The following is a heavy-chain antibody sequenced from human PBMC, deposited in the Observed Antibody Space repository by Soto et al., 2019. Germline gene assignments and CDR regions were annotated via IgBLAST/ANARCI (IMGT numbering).Heavy chain of an antibody. J-gene: IGHJ4*02. Sequence: EVQLLESGGGLVQPGGSLTLSCAASGFTFSNYAMTWVRRAPGKGLEWVSGISVNSAHKNYADLVKGRFIISRDDSKNMVYVQMSSLRVDETAVYYWAKYLVGRGIVAPAHWGLGTLVTVSA. CDR1: GFTFSNYA. CDR3: AKYLVGRGIVAPAH. V-gene: IGHV3-23*01. D-gene: IGHD3-10*01. CDR2: ISVNSAHK.